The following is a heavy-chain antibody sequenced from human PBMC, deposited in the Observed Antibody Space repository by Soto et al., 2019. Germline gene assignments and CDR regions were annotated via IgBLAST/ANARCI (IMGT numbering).Heavy chain of an antibody. Sequence: QVQLVQSGAEVKKPGSSVKVSCKASGGTFSSYAISWVRQAPGQGLEWMGGIIPIFGTANYAQKFQGRVTITGEESRSTAYVELSSLRSEDPDVYYCARGAGIAVAVKRRGSYFDSWGQGTLVTVSS. J-gene: IGHJ4*02. V-gene: IGHV1-69*12. CDR1: GGTFSSYA. D-gene: IGHD6-19*01. CDR2: IIPIFGTA. CDR3: ARGAGIAVAVKRRGSYFDS.